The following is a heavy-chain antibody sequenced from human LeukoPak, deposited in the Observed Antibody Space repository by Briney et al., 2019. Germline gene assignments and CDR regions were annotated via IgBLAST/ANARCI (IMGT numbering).Heavy chain of an antibody. J-gene: IGHJ4*02. CDR1: GGSISSYY. D-gene: IGHD6-6*01. CDR2: IYYSGST. CDR3: ARGQTSIAARTLDY. Sequence: ASETLSLTCTVSGGSISSYYWSWIRQPPGKGLEWIGYIYYSGSTNYNPSLKSRVTISVDTSKNQFSLKLSSVTAADTAGHYCARGQTSIAARTLDYWGKGTLVTASS. V-gene: IGHV4-59*01.